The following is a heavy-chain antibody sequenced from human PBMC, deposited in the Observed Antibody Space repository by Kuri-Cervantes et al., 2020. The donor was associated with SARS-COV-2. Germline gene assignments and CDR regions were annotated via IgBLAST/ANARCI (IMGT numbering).Heavy chain of an antibody. CDR3: AKDRPSGSHLNYFDY. V-gene: IGHV3-11*01. CDR1: GFTFSDYY. D-gene: IGHD1-26*01. Sequence: GGSLRLSCAASGFTFSDYYMSWIRQAPGKGLEWVSYISSSGSTIYYADSVKGRFTISRDNSKNTLHLQMNSLRAEDTAVYYCAKDRPSGSHLNYFDYWGQGTLVTVSS. J-gene: IGHJ4*02. CDR2: ISSSGSTI.